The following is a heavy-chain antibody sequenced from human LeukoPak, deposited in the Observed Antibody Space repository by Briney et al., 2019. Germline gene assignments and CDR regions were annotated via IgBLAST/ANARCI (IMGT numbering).Heavy chain of an antibody. V-gene: IGHV3-23*01. CDR1: GFTFSSYA. CDR2: ISGGGDIT. CDR3: ARPGYSTGAFDY. Sequence: GGSLRLSCAASGFTFSSYAMSWVRQAPGKGLEWVSAISGGGDITYYADPVKGRFTISRDNSKNTLYLQMNSLRAEDTAVYYCARPGYSTGAFDYWGQGTLATVSS. J-gene: IGHJ4*02. D-gene: IGHD6-25*01.